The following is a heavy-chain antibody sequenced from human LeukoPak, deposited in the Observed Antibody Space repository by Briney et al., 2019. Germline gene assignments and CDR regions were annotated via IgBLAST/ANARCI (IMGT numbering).Heavy chain of an antibody. V-gene: IGHV4-4*07. CDR1: GGSISSYY. CDR2: IYTSGST. D-gene: IGHD4-23*01. Sequence: PSETLSLTCTVSGGSISSYYWSWIRQPAGKGLEWIGRIYTSGSTNYNPSLKSRVTMSVDTSKNQFSLKLSSVTAADTAVYYCAREYGGNSVYYYYAMDVWGQGTTVTVSS. CDR3: AREYGGNSVYYYYAMDV. J-gene: IGHJ6*02.